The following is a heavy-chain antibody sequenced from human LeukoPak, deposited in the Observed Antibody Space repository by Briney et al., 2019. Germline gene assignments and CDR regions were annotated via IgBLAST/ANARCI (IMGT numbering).Heavy chain of an antibody. Sequence: SVKVSCKASGGTFSSYAISWVRQAPGQGLEWMGRIIPILGIANYAQKFQGRVTITADRSTSTVYMELSSLRSEDTAVYYCARTYYYDSSGYIGAFDIWGQGTMVTVSS. CDR1: GGTFSSYA. CDR2: IIPILGIA. D-gene: IGHD3-22*01. CDR3: ARTYYYDSSGYIGAFDI. J-gene: IGHJ3*02. V-gene: IGHV1-69*04.